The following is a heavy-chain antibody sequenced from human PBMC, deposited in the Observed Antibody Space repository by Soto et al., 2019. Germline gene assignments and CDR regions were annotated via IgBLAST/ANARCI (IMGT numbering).Heavy chain of an antibody. CDR3: ARNPIIEYSSSSGAFDI. CDR2: IIPIFGTA. CDR1: GGTFISYA. V-gene: IGHV1-69*13. D-gene: IGHD6-6*01. J-gene: IGHJ3*02. Sequence: VKGSCKASGGTFISYAISWVRQAPGQGLEWMGGIIPIFGTANYAQKFQGRVTITADESTSTAYMELSSLRSEDTAVYYCARNPIIEYSSSSGAFDIWGQGTMVTVSS.